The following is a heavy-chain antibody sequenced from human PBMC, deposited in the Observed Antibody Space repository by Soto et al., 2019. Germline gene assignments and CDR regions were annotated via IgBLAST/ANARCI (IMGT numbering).Heavy chain of an antibody. J-gene: IGHJ4*02. CDR1: GFTFTSSA. D-gene: IGHD6-13*01. V-gene: IGHV1-58*02. CDR3: AHHETSSSWYSIDY. Sequence: VASVKVSCKASGFTFTSSAMQWVRQARGQRLEWIGWIVVGSGNTNYAQKFQERVTITRDMSTSTAYMELSSLRSEDTAVYYCAHHETSSSWYSIDYWGQGTLVTVSS. CDR2: IVVGSGNT.